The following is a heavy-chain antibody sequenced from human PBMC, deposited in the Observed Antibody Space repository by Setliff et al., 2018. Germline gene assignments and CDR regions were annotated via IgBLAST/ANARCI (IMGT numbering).Heavy chain of an antibody. CDR1: GFTFSGYS. J-gene: IGHJ4*02. CDR3: AGAGGNSDYFDY. D-gene: IGHD2-21*02. Sequence: QPGGSLRLSCAASGFTFSGYSMNWVRQAPGKGLEWVGRIRNKDNSYTTEYAASVKGRFTISRDDSKNMAYLQMNSLKIEDTAVYYCAGAGGNSDYFDYWGQGTLVTVSS. CDR2: IRNKDNSYTT. V-gene: IGHV3-72*01.